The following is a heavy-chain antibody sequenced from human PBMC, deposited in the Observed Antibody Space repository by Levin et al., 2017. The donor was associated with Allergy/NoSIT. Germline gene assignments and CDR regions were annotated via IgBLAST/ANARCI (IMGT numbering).Heavy chain of an antibody. CDR2: IDSDGSGT. CDR3: ARVTPGGDRGYYDYGMDV. J-gene: IGHJ6*02. D-gene: IGHD2-21*01. Sequence: GESLKISCAVSGFTFSTYWMHWVRQVPGKGLECISRIDSDGSGTNYADSVKGRFTVSRDNAKNMLYLQMNSLRADDTAVYYCARVTPGGDRGYYDYGMDVWGQGTTVTVS. CDR1: GFTFSTYW. V-gene: IGHV3-74*01.